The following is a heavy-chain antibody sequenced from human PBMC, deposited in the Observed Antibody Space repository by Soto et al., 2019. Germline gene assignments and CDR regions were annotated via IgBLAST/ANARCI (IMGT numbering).Heavy chain of an antibody. J-gene: IGHJ5*02. Sequence: PSETLSLTCAVYGGSFSGYHWSWIRQPPGKGLEWIGEINHSGSTNYNPSLKSRVTISVDTSKNQFSLKLSSVTAADTAVYYCARGHTWFDQWGQGTLVTVSS. CDR3: ARGHTWFDQ. V-gene: IGHV4-34*01. CDR1: GGSFSGYH. CDR2: INHSGST.